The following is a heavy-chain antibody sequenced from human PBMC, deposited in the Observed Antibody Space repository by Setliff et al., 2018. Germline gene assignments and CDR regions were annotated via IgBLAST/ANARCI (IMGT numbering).Heavy chain of an antibody. J-gene: IGHJ4*02. CDR3: SRHSTVRSLIIIDSGFDF. CDR1: GYSFTDYS. Sequence: ASVKVSCKPSGYSFTDYSLNWVRQAPGQGLEWMGWINTNTGVPSYAPDFPGPFVFTLDTSVTTAYLQITSLQAEDTAVYFCSRHSTVRSLIIIDSGFDFWGQGTLVTVSS. D-gene: IGHD3-16*01. CDR2: INTNTGVP. V-gene: IGHV7-4-1*02.